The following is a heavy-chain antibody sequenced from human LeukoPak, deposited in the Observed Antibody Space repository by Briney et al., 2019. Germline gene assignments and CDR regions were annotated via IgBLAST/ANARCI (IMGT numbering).Heavy chain of an antibody. Sequence: SVKVSCKASGGTFSSYAISWVRQAPGQGLEWMGGIIPIFGTANYAQKFQGRVTITADESTSTAYMELSSLRSEDTAVYHCARGVSGYYYVGFDYWGQGTLVTVSS. CDR2: IIPIFGTA. J-gene: IGHJ4*02. D-gene: IGHD3-22*01. CDR3: ARGVSGYYYVGFDY. V-gene: IGHV1-69*13. CDR1: GGTFSSYA.